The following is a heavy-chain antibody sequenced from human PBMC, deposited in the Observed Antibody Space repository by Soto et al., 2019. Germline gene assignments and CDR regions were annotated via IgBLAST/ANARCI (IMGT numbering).Heavy chain of an antibody. CDR3: ARPNSYSVTFHYYDGMDV. D-gene: IGHD1-26*01. CDR2: IIPMFGT. J-gene: IGHJ6*02. V-gene: IGHV1-69*01. Sequence: QVQLVQSGAEVKRPGSSVKVSCEASGGTFNNYAITWVRQAPGKGLEWMGGIIPMFGTNYAQKFQDRVTIAADESTGTSYMELSGLRSEVTAVYLCARPNSYSVTFHYYDGMDVLGQGTTVTVSS. CDR1: GGTFNNYA.